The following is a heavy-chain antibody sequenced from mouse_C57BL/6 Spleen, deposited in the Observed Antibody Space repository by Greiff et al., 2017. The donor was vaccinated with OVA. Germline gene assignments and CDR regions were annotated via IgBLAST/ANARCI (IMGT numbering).Heavy chain of an antibody. D-gene: IGHD1-1*01. CDR3: TTYYGSSYGFSY. CDR1: GFNIKDDY. Sequence: EVQLQESGAELVRPGASVKLSCTASGFNIKDDYMHWVKQRPEQGLEWIGWIDPENGDTEYASKFQGKATITADTSSNTAYLQLSSLTSEDTAVYYCTTYYGSSYGFSYWGQGTTLTVSS. V-gene: IGHV14-4*01. CDR2: IDPENGDT. J-gene: IGHJ2*01.